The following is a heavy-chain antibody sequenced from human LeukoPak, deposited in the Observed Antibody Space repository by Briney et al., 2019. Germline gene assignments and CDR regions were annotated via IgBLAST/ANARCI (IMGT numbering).Heavy chain of an antibody. D-gene: IGHD6-6*01. CDR2: ISGSGDST. CDR3: AKDLSSSHVSEYFDY. J-gene: IGHJ4*02. V-gene: IGHV3-23*01. CDR1: GFTFSSYA. Sequence: GGSLRLSCAASGFTFSSYAMSWVRQAPGKGLQWVSAISGSGDSTYYPDSVKGRFRISRDNSKNTLYLQTNSLRAEDTAVYYCAKDLSSSHVSEYFDYWGQGTLVTVSS.